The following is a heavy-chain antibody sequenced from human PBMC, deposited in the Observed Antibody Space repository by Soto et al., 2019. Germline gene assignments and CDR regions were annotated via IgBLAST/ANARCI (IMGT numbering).Heavy chain of an antibody. CDR1: GFTFSSYA. J-gene: IGHJ4*02. CDR2: ISGSDDST. D-gene: IGHD6-6*01. V-gene: IGHV3-23*01. CDR3: AKRSRSSTFDK. Sequence: PGGSLRLSCAASGFTFSSYAMSWVRQAPGKGLEWVSVISGSDDSTYYADSVKGRFTISRDNSKNTLYLQMNSLRAEDTAVYYCAKRSRSSTFDKWGQGTLRTVSS.